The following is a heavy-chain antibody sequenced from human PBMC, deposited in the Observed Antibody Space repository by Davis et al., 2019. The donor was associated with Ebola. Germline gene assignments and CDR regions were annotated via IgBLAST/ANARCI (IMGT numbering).Heavy chain of an antibody. Sequence: PGGPLRLSCTVSGGSISSYYWSWIRQPPGKGLEWIGYIYYSGSTNYNPSLKSRVTISVDTSKNQFSLKLSSVTAADTAVYYCARDRYKSWFDYLGQGTLVTVSS. CDR2: IYYSGST. V-gene: IGHV4-59*01. D-gene: IGHD1-14*01. CDR3: ARDRYKSWFDY. CDR1: GGSISSYY. J-gene: IGHJ4*02.